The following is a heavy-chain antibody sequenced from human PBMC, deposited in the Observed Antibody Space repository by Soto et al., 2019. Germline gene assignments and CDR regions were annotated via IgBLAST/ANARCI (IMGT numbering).Heavy chain of an antibody. V-gene: IGHV1-69*01. CDR3: AINGTYGSSRSGMDV. CDR2: VVPILGTP. Sequence: QVQLVQSGAEVKEPGSSVKVSCEASGGSFETFIMNWVRQTPGRGLEWMGGVVPILGTPTYAERFKGKVNSSATRSAGTTQMEVTSVRSEDSGVYYCAINGTYGSSRSGMDVWGQGTTVIVSS. CDR1: GGSFETFI. D-gene: IGHD3-10*01. J-gene: IGHJ6*02.